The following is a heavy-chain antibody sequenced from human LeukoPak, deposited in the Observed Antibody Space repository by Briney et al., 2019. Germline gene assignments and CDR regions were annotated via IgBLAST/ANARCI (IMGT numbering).Heavy chain of an antibody. CDR1: GFTFSSYS. Sequence: PGGSLRLSCAASGFTFSSYSMNWVRQAPGKGLEWVSSISSSSSYIYYADSVKGRFTISRDNAKNSLYLQMNSLRAEDMAVYYCASPAGYSYGFDYWGQGTLVTVSS. D-gene: IGHD5-18*01. CDR3: ASPAGYSYGFDY. V-gene: IGHV3-21*01. CDR2: ISSSSSYI. J-gene: IGHJ4*02.